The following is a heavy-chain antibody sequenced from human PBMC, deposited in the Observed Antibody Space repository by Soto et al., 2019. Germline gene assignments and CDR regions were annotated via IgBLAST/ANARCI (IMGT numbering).Heavy chain of an antibody. J-gene: IGHJ4*02. CDR2: IYHRGST. D-gene: IGHD4-17*01. Sequence: QVQLQESGPGLVKPSGTLSLNCAVSSGSISSSNWWRWVRQPPGKGLEWIGEIYHRGSTNYNPSLKSRVTISVDKSKCHYSLKLSSVTAADTAVYYCAKLSNFSGDYAEQWGQGTLVTVSS. CDR1: SGSISSSNW. CDR3: AKLSNFSGDYAEQ. V-gene: IGHV4-4*02.